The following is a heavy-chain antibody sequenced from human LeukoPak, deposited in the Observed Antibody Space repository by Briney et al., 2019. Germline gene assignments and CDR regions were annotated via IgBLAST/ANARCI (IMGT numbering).Heavy chain of an antibody. J-gene: IGHJ4*02. V-gene: IGHV1-46*01. CDR1: GGTFSSYA. CDR3: ARALEMATIFRSYYFDY. CDR2: INPSGGST. Sequence: GASVKVSCKASGGTFSSYAISWVRQAPGQGLEWMGIINPSGGSTSYAQKFQGRVTMTRDTSTSTVYMELSSLRSEDTAVHYCARALEMATIFRSYYFDYWGQGTLVTVSS. D-gene: IGHD5-24*01.